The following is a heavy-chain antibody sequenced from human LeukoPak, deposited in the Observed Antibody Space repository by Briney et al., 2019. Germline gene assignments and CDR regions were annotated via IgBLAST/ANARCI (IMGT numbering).Heavy chain of an antibody. CDR1: GGSFSGYY. CDR3: ARGEVNTQLTRHAAGTPYFDY. Sequence: SETLSLTCAVYGGSFSGYYWSWIRQPPGKGLEWIGEINHGGSTNYNPSLKSRVTISVDTSKNQFSLKLSSVTAADTAVYYCARGEVNTQLTRHAAGTPYFDYWGQGTLVTVSS. J-gene: IGHJ4*02. CDR2: INHGGST. D-gene: IGHD6-13*01. V-gene: IGHV4-34*01.